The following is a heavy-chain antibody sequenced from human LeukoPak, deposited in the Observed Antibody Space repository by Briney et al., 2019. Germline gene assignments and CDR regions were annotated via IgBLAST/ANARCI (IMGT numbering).Heavy chain of an antibody. Sequence: PPGGSLRLSCVAYGTTFDRYSMAWVRQAPGKGLEWVSYISSGSNTRLYAESVKGRFTISRDNSNDSLFLQMNSLRPEDTAVYYCAREKYLPSGGYYYMDVWGKGTTVTVSS. D-gene: IGHD5-12*01. CDR2: ISSGSNTR. CDR1: GTTFDRYS. CDR3: AREKYLPSGGYYYMDV. V-gene: IGHV3-48*04. J-gene: IGHJ6*03.